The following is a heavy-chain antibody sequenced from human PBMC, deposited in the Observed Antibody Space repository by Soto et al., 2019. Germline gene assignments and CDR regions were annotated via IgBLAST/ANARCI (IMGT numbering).Heavy chain of an antibody. Sequence: SETLSLTCTVSCGSISSDYWSWIRQPPGKGLEWIGYIYYSGSTNYNPSLKSRVTISVDTSKNQFSLKLSSVTAADTAVYYCARRWGANFDYWGQGTLVTVS. D-gene: IGHD3-16*01. CDR3: ARRWGANFDY. J-gene: IGHJ4*02. CDR2: IYYSGST. V-gene: IGHV4-59*01. CDR1: CGSISSDY.